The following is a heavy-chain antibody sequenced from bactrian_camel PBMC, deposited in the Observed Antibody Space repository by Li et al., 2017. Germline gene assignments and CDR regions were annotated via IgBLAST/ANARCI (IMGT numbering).Heavy chain of an antibody. D-gene: IGHD6*01. CDR1: GDTTSTHC. CDR3: AADGHPPIRCQLGEGFGY. V-gene: IGHV3S53*01. CDR2: IDSDGNT. J-gene: IGHJ6*01. Sequence: QVQLVESGGGSVQFGGSLRLSCAASGDTTSTHCTAWFRQVPGKEREGVAAIDSDGNTDYADFVKGRFTASQDTTKFIVYLQMNNLKPEDTAMYYCAADGHPPIRCQLGEGFGYWGQGTQVTVS.